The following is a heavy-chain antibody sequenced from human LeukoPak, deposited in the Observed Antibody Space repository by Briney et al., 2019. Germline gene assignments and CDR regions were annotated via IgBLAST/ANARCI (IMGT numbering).Heavy chain of an antibody. CDR3: AIAISLPTNGDFLDY. D-gene: IGHD4-17*01. V-gene: IGHV1-2*06. CDR1: GYTFTGYF. J-gene: IGHJ4*02. Sequence: GASVKVSCKASGYTFTGYFIHWVRQAPGQGLEWMGRINPDSGVTNYPQKFQGRVTMTRDTSISTAYMELSSLTSDDTAVYYCAIAISLPTNGDFLDYWGQGTLVTVSS. CDR2: INPDSGVT.